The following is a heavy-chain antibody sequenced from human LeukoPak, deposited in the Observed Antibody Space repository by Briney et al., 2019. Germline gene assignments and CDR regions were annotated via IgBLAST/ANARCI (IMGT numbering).Heavy chain of an antibody. Sequence: GGSLRLSCAASGFTFSSYWMHWVRQAPGKGLEWVSAISGSGGSTYYADSVKGRFTISRDNSKNTLYLQMNSLRAEDTAVYYCASHHDFWSGYYISWGQGTLVTVSS. CDR1: GFTFSSYW. V-gene: IGHV3-23*01. CDR3: ASHHDFWSGYYIS. D-gene: IGHD3-3*01. J-gene: IGHJ5*02. CDR2: ISGSGGST.